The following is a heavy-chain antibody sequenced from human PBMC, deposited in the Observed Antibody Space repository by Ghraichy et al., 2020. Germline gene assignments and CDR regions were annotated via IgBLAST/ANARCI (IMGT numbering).Heavy chain of an antibody. CDR3: AREVWDRRRSPYYYYGMDV. CDR2: IYTSGST. V-gene: IGHV4-4*07. Sequence: SQTLSLTCTVSGGSISSYYWSWIRQPAGKGLEWIGRIYTSGSTNYNPSLKSRVTMSVDTSKNQFSLKLSSVTAADTAVYYCAREVWDRRRSPYYYYGMDVWGQGTTVTVSS. J-gene: IGHJ6*02. D-gene: IGHD1-14*01. CDR1: GGSISSYY.